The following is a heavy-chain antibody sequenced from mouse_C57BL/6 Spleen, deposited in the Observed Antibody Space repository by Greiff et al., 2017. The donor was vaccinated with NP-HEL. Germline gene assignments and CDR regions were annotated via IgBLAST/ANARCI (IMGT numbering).Heavy chain of an antibody. Sequence: QVQLKESGPGILQPSQTLSLTCSFSGFSLSTFGMGVGWIRQPSGKGLEWLAHIWWDDDKYYNPALKSRLTISKDTSKNQVFLKIANVDTADTATYYCARMNDGDYERVFDYWGQGTTLTVSS. V-gene: IGHV8-8*01. CDR3: ARMNDGDYERVFDY. J-gene: IGHJ2*01. CDR1: GFSLSTFGMG. D-gene: IGHD2-3*01. CDR2: IWWDDDK.